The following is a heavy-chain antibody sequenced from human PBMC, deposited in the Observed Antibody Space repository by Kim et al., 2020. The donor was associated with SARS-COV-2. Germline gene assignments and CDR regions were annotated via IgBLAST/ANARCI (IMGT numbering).Heavy chain of an antibody. D-gene: IGHD6-13*01. CDR1: GFTVSSYA. V-gene: IGHV3-23*01. CDR2: ISGSGGST. CDR3: AKILSAAEYFQH. J-gene: IGHJ1*01. Sequence: GGSLRLSCAASGFTVSSYAMSWVSQAPGKGLEWVSAISGSGGSTYYADSVKGRFTISRDNSKNTLYLQMNSLRAEDTAVYYCAKILSAAEYFQHWGQGTLVTVS.